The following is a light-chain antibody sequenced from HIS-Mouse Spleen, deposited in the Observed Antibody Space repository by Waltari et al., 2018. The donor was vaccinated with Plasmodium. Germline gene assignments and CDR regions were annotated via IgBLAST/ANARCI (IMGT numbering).Light chain of an antibody. V-gene: IGLV3-10*01. J-gene: IGLJ3*02. CDR2: EDS. Sequence: SYQLTQPPPVSVSPGQTATITSSGVALPKKYDYWYQQKSGQAPVLVIYEDSNRPSGIPERFSGSSSGTMATLTISGAQVEDEADYYCYSTDSSGNHRVFGGGTKLTVL. CDR1: ALPKKY. CDR3: YSTDSSGNHRV.